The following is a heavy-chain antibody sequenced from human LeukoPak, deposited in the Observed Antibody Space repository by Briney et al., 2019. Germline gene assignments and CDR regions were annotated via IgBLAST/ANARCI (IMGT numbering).Heavy chain of an antibody. Sequence: PGGSLRLSCAASGFTFSSYWMSWVRQAPGKGLEWVANIKQDGSEKYYVDSVEGRFTISRDNAKNSLYLQMNSLRAEDTAVYYCARVEDDFGDHYFGMDVWGQGTTVTVSS. CDR3: ARVEDDFGDHYFGMDV. V-gene: IGHV3-7*01. CDR1: GFTFSSYW. CDR2: IKQDGSEK. J-gene: IGHJ6*02. D-gene: IGHD4-17*01.